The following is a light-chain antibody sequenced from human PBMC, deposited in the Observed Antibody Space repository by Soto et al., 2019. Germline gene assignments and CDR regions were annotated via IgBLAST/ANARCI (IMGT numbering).Light chain of an antibody. CDR3: KQRTRWPMT. Sequence: EIVLTQSPGTLSFPPGERAPPPSRASQSVNTYLAWYQQKPGQPHRLLIYDASNRATGIPARFSGSGSETDFTLTIRSLEPEDFAVYYCKQRTRWPMTFGQGTRLEIK. CDR1: QSVNTY. CDR2: DAS. V-gene: IGKV3-11*01. J-gene: IGKJ5*01.